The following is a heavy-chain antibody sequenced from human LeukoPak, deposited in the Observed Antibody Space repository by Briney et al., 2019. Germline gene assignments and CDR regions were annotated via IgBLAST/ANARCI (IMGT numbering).Heavy chain of an antibody. Sequence: SETLSLTCTVSGGSISSYYWSWIRQPAGKGLEWIGRIYTSGSTNYNPSLKSRVTMSVDTSKNQFSLKLSSVTAADTAVYYCARTGGYPPFYYYGMDVWGQGTTVTVSS. J-gene: IGHJ6*02. CDR1: GGSISSYY. CDR3: ARTGGYPPFYYYGMDV. D-gene: IGHD3-22*01. V-gene: IGHV4-4*07. CDR2: IYTSGST.